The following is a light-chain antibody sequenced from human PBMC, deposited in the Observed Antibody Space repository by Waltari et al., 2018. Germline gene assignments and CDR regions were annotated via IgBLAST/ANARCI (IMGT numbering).Light chain of an antibody. CDR1: PANIGSNT. CDR3: AAWDDGLNGWV. J-gene: IGLJ3*02. CDR2: TNS. Sequence: QSLLTQPPSASGSPGQRVTISCSGSPANIGSNTGNWYQQIPGTAPKLLIYTNSQRPSGVPDRFSGSKSGTSGFLAISGLQSEDEADYYCAAWDDGLNGWVFGGRTRVSVL. V-gene: IGLV1-44*01.